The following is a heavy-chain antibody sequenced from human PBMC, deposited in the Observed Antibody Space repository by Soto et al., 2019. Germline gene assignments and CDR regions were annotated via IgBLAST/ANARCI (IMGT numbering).Heavy chain of an antibody. Sequence: SETLSLTCTVSGGSISSSSYYWGWIRQPPGKGLEWIGSIYYSGSTYYNPSLKSRVTISVDTSKNQFSLKLSSVTAADTAVYYCARVLLWFGEPNIYFDYWGQGTLVTVSS. CDR2: IYYSGST. D-gene: IGHD3-10*01. J-gene: IGHJ4*02. V-gene: IGHV4-39*01. CDR1: GGSISSSSYY. CDR3: ARVLLWFGEPNIYFDY.